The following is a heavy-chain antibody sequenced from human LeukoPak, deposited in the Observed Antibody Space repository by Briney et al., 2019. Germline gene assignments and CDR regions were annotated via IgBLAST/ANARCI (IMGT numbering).Heavy chain of an antibody. CDR2: ISAYNGNT. D-gene: IGHD6-13*01. CDR1: GYTFTSYG. CDR3: ARGLPAYSSSWYGDY. V-gene: IGHV1-18*01. Sequence: ASVKVSCKASGYTFTSYGISWVRQATGQGLEWMGWISAYNGNTNYAQKLQGRVTMTTDASTSTAYMELRSLRSDDTAVYYCARGLPAYSSSWYGDYWGQGTLVTVSS. J-gene: IGHJ4*02.